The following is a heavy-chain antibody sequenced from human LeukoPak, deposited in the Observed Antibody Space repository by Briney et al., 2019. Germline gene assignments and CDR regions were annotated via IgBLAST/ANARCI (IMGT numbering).Heavy chain of an antibody. CDR2: INPNSGGT. D-gene: IGHD2-2*01. CDR1: GYTFTGYY. V-gene: IGHV1-2*02. CDR3: ATDLISSTSPLEGDP. J-gene: IGHJ5*02. Sequence: ASVKVSCKASGYTFTGYYMHWVRQAPGQGLEWMGWINPNSGGTNYAQKFQGRVTMTEDTSTDTAYMELSSLRSEDTAVYYCATDLISSTSPLEGDPWGQGTLVTVSS.